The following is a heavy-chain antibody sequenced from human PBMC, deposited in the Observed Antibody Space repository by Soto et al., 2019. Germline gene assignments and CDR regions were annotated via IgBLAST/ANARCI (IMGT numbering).Heavy chain of an antibody. Sequence: QVQLVESGGGVVQPGRSLRLSCAASGFTFSTYGMHWVRQAPGKGLEWVALISYDGSNKYHADSVKGRFAVSRDNSKNTLYLQMNSLRAEDTAVYYCVKDDRSLRAYYYDSRGQMAAFDSWGQGTLVTVSS. V-gene: IGHV3-30*18. CDR2: ISYDGSNK. CDR1: GFTFSTYG. J-gene: IGHJ4*02. D-gene: IGHD3-22*01. CDR3: VKDDRSLRAYYYDSRGQMAAFDS.